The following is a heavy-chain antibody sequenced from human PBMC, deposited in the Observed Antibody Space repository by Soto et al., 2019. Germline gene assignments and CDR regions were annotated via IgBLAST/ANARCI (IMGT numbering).Heavy chain of an antibody. Sequence: QVQLQESGPGLVKPSGTLSLTCAVSGDSISGSYWWTWVRQPPGKGLEWIGEISHRGSISYNPSLKSRVTISVDKSKNQFSLNLTSVTAADTAVYYCARASKYQLRYGLDVWGRGTTVTVSS. CDR2: ISHRGSI. D-gene: IGHD2-2*01. CDR3: ARASKYQLRYGLDV. J-gene: IGHJ6*02. CDR1: GDSISGSYW. V-gene: IGHV4-4*02.